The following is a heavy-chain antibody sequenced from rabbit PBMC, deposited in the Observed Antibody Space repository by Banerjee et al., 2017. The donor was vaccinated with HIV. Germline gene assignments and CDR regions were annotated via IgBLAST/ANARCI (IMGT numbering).Heavy chain of an antibody. J-gene: IGHJ6*01. V-gene: IGHV1S45*01. CDR3: GRCSSSGAGCYYGMDL. Sequence: QEQLEESGGDLVKPEGSLTLTCTASGFSFSSSYYMCWVRQAPGKGLEWIACIYAGYSGSTYYASWAKGRFTISKTSSITVTLQMTSLTAADTATYFCGRCSSSGAGCYYGMDLWGQGTLVTVS. CDR2: IYAGYSGST. D-gene: IGHD1-1*01. CDR1: GFSFSSSYY.